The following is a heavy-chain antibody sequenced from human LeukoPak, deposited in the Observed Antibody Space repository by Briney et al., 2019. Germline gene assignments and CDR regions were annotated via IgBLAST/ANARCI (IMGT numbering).Heavy chain of an antibody. V-gene: IGHV3-30*02. Sequence: PGGSLRLSCAASGFTFSSYGMHWVRQAPGKGLEWVAFIRYDGSNKYYADSVKGRFTISRDNSRNTLYLQMNSLRAEDTAVYYCAKEGGYSYGFWYFDLWGRGTLVTVSS. D-gene: IGHD5-18*01. CDR2: IRYDGSNK. CDR1: GFTFSSYG. CDR3: AKEGGYSYGFWYFDL. J-gene: IGHJ2*01.